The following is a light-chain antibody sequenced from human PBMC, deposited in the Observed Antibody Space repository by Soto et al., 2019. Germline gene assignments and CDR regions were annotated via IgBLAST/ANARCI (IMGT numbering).Light chain of an antibody. CDR1: QSVSSN. CDR3: QKYNNWPRT. J-gene: IGKJ1*01. Sequence: EIVMTQSPATLSVSPGDRATLSCRASQSVSSNLAWYQQKPGQAPRLLIYGASTRATGIPARFSGSGSGAEFTLTISSLQSEDFEVYYCQKYNNWPRTFGQGTKVEIK. CDR2: GAS. V-gene: IGKV3-15*01.